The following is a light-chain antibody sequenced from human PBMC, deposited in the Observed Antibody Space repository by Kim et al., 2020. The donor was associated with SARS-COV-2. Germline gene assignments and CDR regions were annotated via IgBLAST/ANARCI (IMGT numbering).Light chain of an antibody. Sequence: VTPKDKVTITCRASQSIGSSLHWYQQKPGQSPKLLIKYASQSFSGVPSRFSGSGSGTDFTLSISSLEAEDAATYYCHQSGSLPHTFGQGTKLEI. CDR2: YAS. CDR3: HQSGSLPHT. V-gene: IGKV6-21*01. J-gene: IGKJ2*01. CDR1: QSIGSS.